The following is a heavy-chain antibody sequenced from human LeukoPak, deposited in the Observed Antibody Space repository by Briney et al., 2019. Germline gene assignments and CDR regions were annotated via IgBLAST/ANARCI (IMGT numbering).Heavy chain of an antibody. D-gene: IGHD2-2*02. CDR1: GYTFTDYY. CDR2: INPNSGGT. CDR3: ARAPGDIVVVPAAIRAFDI. Sequence: ASVKVSCXASGYTFTDYYMHWVRQAHGQGLEWMGWINPNSGGTNYAQKFQGRVTMTRDTSISTAYMELSRLRSDDTAVYYCARAPGDIVVVPAAIRAFDIWGQGTMVTVSS. J-gene: IGHJ3*02. V-gene: IGHV1-2*02.